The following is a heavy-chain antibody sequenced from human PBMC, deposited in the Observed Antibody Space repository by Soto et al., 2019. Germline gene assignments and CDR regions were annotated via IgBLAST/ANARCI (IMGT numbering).Heavy chain of an antibody. CDR2: ITYDGSNK. V-gene: IGHV3-30*03. J-gene: IGHJ6*02. Sequence: ESGGGVVQPGRSLRLSCAASGFTFSTYGMHWVRQAPGKGLEWVAVITYDGSNKYYADSVKGRFTISRDNSKNTLYLQMNSLRAEDTAVYYCAREKHYGMDVWGQGTTVTVSS. CDR3: AREKHYGMDV. CDR1: GFTFSTYG.